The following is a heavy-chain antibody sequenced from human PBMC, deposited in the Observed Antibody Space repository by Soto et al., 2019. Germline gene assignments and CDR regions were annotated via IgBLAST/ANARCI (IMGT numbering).Heavy chain of an antibody. D-gene: IGHD3-3*01. CDR2: IIPIFGTA. CDR3: ARDTEWIFGVVISCPSYYYGMDV. V-gene: IGHV1-69*13. Sequence: SVKVSCKASGGTFSSYAISWVRQAPGQGLEWMGGIIPIFGTANYAQKFQGRVTITADESTSTAYMELSSLRSEDTAVYYCARDTEWIFGVVISCPSYYYGMDVWGQGTTVTVSS. CDR1: GGTFSSYA. J-gene: IGHJ6*02.